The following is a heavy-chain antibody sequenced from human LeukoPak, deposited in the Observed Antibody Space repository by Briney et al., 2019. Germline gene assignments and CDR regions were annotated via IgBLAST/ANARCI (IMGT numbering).Heavy chain of an antibody. D-gene: IGHD6-6*01. CDR1: GFTFDDYG. Sequence: GGSLRLSCAASGFTFDDYGMSWVRPAPGKGLEWISGINWNGGSTGYADSVKGRFTISRDNAKNSLYLQMNSLRAEDTALYHCARGSSIAASGYFQHWGQGTLVTVSS. J-gene: IGHJ1*01. CDR3: ARGSSIAASGYFQH. CDR2: INWNGGST. V-gene: IGHV3-20*01.